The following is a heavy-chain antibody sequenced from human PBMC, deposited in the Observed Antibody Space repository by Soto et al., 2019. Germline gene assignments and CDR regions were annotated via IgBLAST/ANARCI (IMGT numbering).Heavy chain of an antibody. CDR3: AKDKDTALVIFDY. CDR2: ISGSGGST. D-gene: IGHD5-18*01. CDR1: GFPFRSPS. V-gene: IGHV3-23*01. J-gene: IGHJ4*02. Sequence: GGALRPSFSAPGFPFRSPSLNWGRPAPGKGLEWVSAISGSGGSTYYADSVKGRFTISRDNSKNTLYLQMDSLRAEDTAVYFCAKDKDTALVIFDYWGLGTLVTVSS.